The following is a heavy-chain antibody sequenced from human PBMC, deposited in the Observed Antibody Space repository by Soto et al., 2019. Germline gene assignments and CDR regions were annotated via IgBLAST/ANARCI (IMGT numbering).Heavy chain of an antibody. V-gene: IGHV4-31*03. J-gene: IGHJ3*01. CDR3: ARVYVDFVSQHFDV. D-gene: IGHD4-17*01. CDR1: GASLRSGAFS. CDR2: IYSSGTA. Sequence: QVQLQESGPGLVKPSQTLSLFCSVSGASLRSGAFSWNWIRQVPGKGLEWIGHIYSSGTANYNPSLKTRVTISIDPSKSQFSRNMTSLTAADTATYYCARVYVDFVSQHFDVWGHGTVVTVSS.